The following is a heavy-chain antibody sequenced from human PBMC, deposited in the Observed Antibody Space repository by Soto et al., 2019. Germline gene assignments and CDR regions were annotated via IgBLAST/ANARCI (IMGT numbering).Heavy chain of an antibody. D-gene: IGHD3-9*01. Sequence: PSETLSLTCAVSGGSISSGGYSWSWIRQPPGKGLEWIGYIYHSGSTYYNPSLKSRVTISVDRSKNQFSLKLSSVTAADTAVYYCARGDNYDIPAWFDPWGQGTLVTVSS. V-gene: IGHV4-30-2*01. CDR2: IYHSGST. CDR3: ARGDNYDIPAWFDP. CDR1: GGSISSGGYS. J-gene: IGHJ5*02.